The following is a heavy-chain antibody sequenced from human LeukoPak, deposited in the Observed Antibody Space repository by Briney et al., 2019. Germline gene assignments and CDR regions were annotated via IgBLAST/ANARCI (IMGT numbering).Heavy chain of an antibody. Sequence: GGSLRLSCAASGFTFSSYSMNWVRQAPGKGLEWVSYISSSSSTIYYADSVKGRFTISRDNAKNSLYLQMNSLRAEDTALYYCAKDIFWTAAGGYFDYWGQGTLVTVSS. CDR1: GFTFSSYS. J-gene: IGHJ4*02. CDR3: AKDIFWTAAGGYFDY. V-gene: IGHV3-48*01. D-gene: IGHD6-13*01. CDR2: ISSSSSTI.